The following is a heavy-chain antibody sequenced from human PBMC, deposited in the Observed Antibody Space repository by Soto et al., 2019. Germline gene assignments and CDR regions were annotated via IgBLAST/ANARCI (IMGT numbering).Heavy chain of an antibody. J-gene: IGHJ3*02. Sequence: GESLKISCKGSGYSFTTYWIGWVRQMPGKGLEWMGIIYPGDFDTRYSPSFQGQVTISADKSISTAYLQWSSLKASDTAMYYCASLNSYGFLNAFDILGQGSMVTVSS. CDR1: GYSFTTYW. CDR2: IYPGDFDT. V-gene: IGHV5-51*01. D-gene: IGHD5-18*01. CDR3: ASLNSYGFLNAFDI.